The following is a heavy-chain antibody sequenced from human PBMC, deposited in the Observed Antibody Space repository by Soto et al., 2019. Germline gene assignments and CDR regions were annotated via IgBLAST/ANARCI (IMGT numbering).Heavy chain of an antibody. CDR3: TKRREYVGATNFDY. V-gene: IGHV3-23*01. J-gene: IGHJ4*02. CDR1: GFTFDNYA. D-gene: IGHD3-10*02. Sequence: EVQLLESGGALVQPGGSLRLSCVASGFTFDNYAMSWVRQAPGKGLEWVSAISGSGDDTYYPDSVRGRFSISRDNSKNTVHLQMNNLRAEDTAVYFCTKRREYVGATNFDYWGQGTLVTVSS. CDR2: ISGSGDDT.